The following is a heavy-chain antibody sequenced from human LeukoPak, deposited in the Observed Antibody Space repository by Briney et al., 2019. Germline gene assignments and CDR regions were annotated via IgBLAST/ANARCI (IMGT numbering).Heavy chain of an antibody. Sequence: GEALKISWKGSGYSDTSYLIGWVRQMPGKGLEWMGIIYPGESDTRYSPSFQGQVTISADKSISTAYLQWSSLKASDTAMYYCARQPYYYDSSGYYYVEYYFDYWGQGTLVTVSS. D-gene: IGHD3-22*01. V-gene: IGHV5-51*01. CDR1: GYSDTSYL. CDR3: ARQPYYYDSSGYYYVEYYFDY. CDR2: IYPGESDT. J-gene: IGHJ4*02.